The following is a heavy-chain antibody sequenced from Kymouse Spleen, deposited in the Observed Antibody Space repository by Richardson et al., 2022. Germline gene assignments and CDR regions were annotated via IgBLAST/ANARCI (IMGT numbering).Heavy chain of an antibody. Sequence: EVQLVESGGGLVKPGGSLRLSCAASGFTFSNAWMSWVRQAPGKGLEWVGRIKSKTDGGTTDYAAPVKGRFTISRDDSKNTLYLQMNSLKTEDTAVYYCTTTPGITIFGVCDYWGQGTLVTVSS. J-gene: IGHJ4*02. D-gene: IGHD3-3*01. V-gene: IGHV3-15*01. CDR2: IKSKTDGGTT. CDR1: GFTFSNAW. CDR3: TTTPGITIFGVCDY.